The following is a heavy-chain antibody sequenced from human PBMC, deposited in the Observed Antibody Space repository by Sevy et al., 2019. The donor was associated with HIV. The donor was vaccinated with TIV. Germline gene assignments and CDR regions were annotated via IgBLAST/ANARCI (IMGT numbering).Heavy chain of an antibody. Sequence: GGCLRLSCAASGFTFSDYGMQWVRQAPGKGLEWVAVIWNEGSNKYYADSVKGRFTPSRDNSSNTLYLQMKSLRAEDTAVYYCARHVRGEGIRPGDLDYWGQGTLVTVSS. J-gene: IGHJ4*02. D-gene: IGHD3-10*02. CDR1: GFTFSDYG. CDR3: ARHVRGEGIRPGDLDY. V-gene: IGHV3-33*01. CDR2: IWNEGSNK.